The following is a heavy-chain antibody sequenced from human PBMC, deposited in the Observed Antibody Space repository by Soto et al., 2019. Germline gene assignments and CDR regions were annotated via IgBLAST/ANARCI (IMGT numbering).Heavy chain of an antibody. D-gene: IGHD4-17*01. V-gene: IGHV4-39*01. J-gene: IGHJ3*02. CDR1: GGSISSSSYY. CDR2: IYYSGST. CDR3: ARRPTVVTLSAFDI. Sequence: TSETLSLTCTVSGGSISSSSYYWGWIRQPPGKGLEWIGSIYYSGSTYYNPSLKSRVTISVDTSKNQFSLKLSSVTAADTAVYYCARRPTVVTLSAFDIWGQGTMVTVSS.